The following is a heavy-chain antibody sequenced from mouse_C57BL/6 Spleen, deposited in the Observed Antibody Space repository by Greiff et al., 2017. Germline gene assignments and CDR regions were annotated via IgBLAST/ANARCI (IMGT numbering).Heavy chain of an antibody. J-gene: IGHJ2*01. CDR3: AGRGDYGD. CDR1: GYTFTSYW. CDR2: IDPSDSYT. D-gene: IGHD2-4*01. V-gene: IGHV1-50*01. Sequence: VQLQQPGAELVKPGASVKLSCKASGYTFTSYWMQWVNQRPGQGLEWIGEIDPSDSYTNYKPKFKGKATLTVDTSSSTAYMQLSSLTSEDSAVYYGAGRGDYGDWGKGTTLTVSS.